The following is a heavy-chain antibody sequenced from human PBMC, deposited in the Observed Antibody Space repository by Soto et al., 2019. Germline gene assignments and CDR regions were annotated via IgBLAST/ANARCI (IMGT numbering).Heavy chain of an antibody. J-gene: IGHJ4*02. V-gene: IGHV4-34*01. CDR1: GGSFSGYY. CDR2: INHSGRT. Sequence: QVQLPQWGAGLLKPSETLSLTCAVYGGSFSGYYWTWIRPPPGTGLEWIGEINHSGRTNYNPSLKNRVTISVDTSKSQFSLKLTSLTAADPAVYYCARDKSTGLSDYWGQGTLVTVSS. D-gene: IGHD2-8*02. CDR3: ARDKSTGLSDY.